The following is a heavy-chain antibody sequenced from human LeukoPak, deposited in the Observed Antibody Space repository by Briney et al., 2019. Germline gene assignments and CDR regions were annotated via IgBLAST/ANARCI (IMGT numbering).Heavy chain of an antibody. CDR1: GFTFNSYS. D-gene: IGHD6-19*01. CDR3: AREQGQQWRRFDS. CDR2: ISSHGSNK. V-gene: IGHV3-30*04. Sequence: PGGSLRLSCAASGFTFNSYSMHWVRQAPGKGLKWVAVISSHGSNKDYADSVKGRFTIPRDNSENTLYLQMDSLTTEDTGVYYCAREQGQQWRRFDSWGQGSPVTVSS. J-gene: IGHJ4*02.